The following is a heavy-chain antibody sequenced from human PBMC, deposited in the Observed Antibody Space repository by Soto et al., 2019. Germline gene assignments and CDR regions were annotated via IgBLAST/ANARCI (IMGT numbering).Heavy chain of an antibody. D-gene: IGHD3-3*01. CDR3: ARDRTYYDFWSGYSSASYYYYGMDV. Sequence: GGSLRLSCAASGFTFSSYAMSWVRQAPGKGLEWVSAISGSGGSTYYADSVKGRFTISRDNSKNTLYLQMNSLRAEDTAVYYCARDRTYYDFWSGYSSASYYYYGMDVWGQGTTVTVSS. CDR1: GFTFSSYA. J-gene: IGHJ6*02. CDR2: ISGSGGST. V-gene: IGHV3-23*01.